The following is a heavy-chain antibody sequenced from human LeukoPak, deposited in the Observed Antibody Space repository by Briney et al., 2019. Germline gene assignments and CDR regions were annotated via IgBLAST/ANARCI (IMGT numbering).Heavy chain of an antibody. CDR2: ISYDGSNK. CDR1: GFTFSSYA. J-gene: IGHJ4*02. V-gene: IGHV3-30*04. CDR3: AREGGRYFDY. Sequence: PGGSLRLSCAASGFTFSSYAMHWVRQAPGKGLEWVAVISYDGSNKYYVDSVKGRFTISRDNSKNPLYLQLNSLRAEDTAVYYCAREGGRYFDYWGQGTLVTVSS. D-gene: IGHD3-16*01.